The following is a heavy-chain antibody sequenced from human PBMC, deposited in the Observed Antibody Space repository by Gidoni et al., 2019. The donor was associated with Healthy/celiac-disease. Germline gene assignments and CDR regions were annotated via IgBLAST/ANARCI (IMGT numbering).Heavy chain of an antibody. CDR1: GYTFTSYA. CDR2: MNPNSGNT. CDR3: ARGQGLLWFGEWSLDY. Sequence: QVQLVQSGAEVKKPGASVKVSCKASGYTFTSYAINWVRQATGQGLEWMGWMNPNSGNTGYAQKFQGRVTMTRNTSISTAYMELSSLRSEDTAVYYCARGQGLLWFGEWSLDYWGQGTLVTVSS. J-gene: IGHJ4*02. V-gene: IGHV1-8*01. D-gene: IGHD3-10*01.